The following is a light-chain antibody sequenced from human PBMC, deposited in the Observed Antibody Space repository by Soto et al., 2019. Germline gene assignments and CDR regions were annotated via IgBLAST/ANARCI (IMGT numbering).Light chain of an antibody. CDR3: QQRRT. Sequence: EIVLTQSPAILSLYPGERATLSCRASQSVTNSLAWYQQKPGQAPRLLIYHASNRATGVPARFSGSGSGTDFTLTISSLEPADFAVYYCQQRRTFGQGTKV. V-gene: IGKV3-11*01. CDR1: QSVTNS. J-gene: IGKJ1*01. CDR2: HAS.